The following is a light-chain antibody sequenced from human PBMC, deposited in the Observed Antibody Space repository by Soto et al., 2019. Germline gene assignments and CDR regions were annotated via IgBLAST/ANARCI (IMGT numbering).Light chain of an antibody. CDR2: GAS. Sequence: EIVLTQSPATLSLSPGERATLSCRASQSVSSSYLAWYQQKPGQAPRLLIYGASSRATGIPDRFSGTGSGTDCTLTISSLQSEDLAVYYCQQYIRWPLTFGGGTKVDIK. J-gene: IGKJ4*01. CDR1: QSVSSSY. CDR3: QQYIRWPLT. V-gene: IGKV3-20*01.